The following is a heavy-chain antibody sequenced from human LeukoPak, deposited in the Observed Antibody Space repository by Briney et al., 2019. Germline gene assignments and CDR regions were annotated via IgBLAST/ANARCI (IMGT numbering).Heavy chain of an antibody. CDR1: GYTFTSSW. V-gene: IGHV1-46*01. J-gene: IGHJ4*02. Sequence: ASLKVSCKASGYTFTSSWVHWVWQAPGPGLEWMGIINPSGGSTIYAQNFQGRVTMTRDTSTSTVYMELSNLRSDDTAVYYCARLYGAGTTDCWGQGTLVTVSS. CDR3: ARLYGAGTTDC. D-gene: IGHD3-10*01. CDR2: INPSGGST.